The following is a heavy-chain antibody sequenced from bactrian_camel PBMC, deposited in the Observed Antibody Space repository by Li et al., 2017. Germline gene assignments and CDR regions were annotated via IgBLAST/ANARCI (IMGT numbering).Heavy chain of an antibody. J-gene: IGHJ4*01. CDR2: TWTDARNG. CDR1: GFAFSRYG. CDR3: ATGAPGNSRYALDLRAYSY. Sequence: HVQLVESGGGLVQPGGSLRLSCAASGFAFSRYGVNWVRQAPGKGLEWVCSTWTDARNGHCTDSVKGRVTISRDAKNNVVWLQMNHLKTEDTAIYTCATGAPGNSRYALDLRAYSYFGQGTQVTVS. V-gene: IGHV3S6*01. D-gene: IGHD3*01.